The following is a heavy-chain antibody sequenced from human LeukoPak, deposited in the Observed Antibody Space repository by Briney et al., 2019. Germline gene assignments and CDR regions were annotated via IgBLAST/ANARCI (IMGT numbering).Heavy chain of an antibody. J-gene: IGHJ4*02. D-gene: IGHD3-9*01. CDR3: AKAMYYDILTSFDY. CDR2: ISPGGGTT. Sequence: GGFLRLSCAVSGFAFGSEAMSWVRQSPARGLEWGASISPGGGTTYYADYVKGRFTISRDNSKNSLFLQMNSLRAQDTAVYFCAKAMYYDILTSFDYWGQGTLVTVSS. CDR1: GFAFGSEA. V-gene: IGHV3-23*01.